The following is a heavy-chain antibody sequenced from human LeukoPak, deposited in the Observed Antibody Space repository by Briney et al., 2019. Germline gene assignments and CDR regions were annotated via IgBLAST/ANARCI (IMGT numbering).Heavy chain of an antibody. CDR3: AKDFSSSWHDAFDI. CDR1: GFTFSSYG. D-gene: IGHD6-13*01. V-gene: IGHV3-30*18. J-gene: IGHJ3*02. CDR2: ISYDGSNK. Sequence: GRSLRLSCAASGFTFSSYGMHWVRQAPGKGLEWAAVISYDGSNKYYADSVKGRFTISRDNSKNTLYLQMSSLRAEDTAVYYCAKDFSSSWHDAFDIWGQGTMVTVSS.